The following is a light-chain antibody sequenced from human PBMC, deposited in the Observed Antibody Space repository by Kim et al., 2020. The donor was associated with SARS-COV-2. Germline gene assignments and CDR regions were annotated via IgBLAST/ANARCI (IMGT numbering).Light chain of an antibody. Sequence: ALVQTGRITCQGDSLRNYYASWYQQKPRQAPVVVIYGRNDRPSGIPDRFSGSNSGNTASLTITGAQAEDEANYYCNSRDSSGNHLVFGGGTQLTVL. J-gene: IGLJ3*02. CDR2: GRN. CDR3: NSRDSSGNHLV. CDR1: SLRNYY. V-gene: IGLV3-19*01.